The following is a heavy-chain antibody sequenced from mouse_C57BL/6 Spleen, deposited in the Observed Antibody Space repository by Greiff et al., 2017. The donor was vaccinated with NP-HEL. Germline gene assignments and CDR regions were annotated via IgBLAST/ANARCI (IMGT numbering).Heavy chain of an antibody. CDR1: GYTFTSYW. V-gene: IGHV1-64*01. D-gene: IGHD2-4*01. CDR3: ARSYDYDGYFDV. J-gene: IGHJ1*03. CDR2: IHPNSGST. Sequence: PGASVKLSCKASGYTFTSYWMHWVKQRPGQGLEWIGMIHPNSGSTNYNEKFKSKATLTVDKSSSTAYMQLSSLTSEDSAVYYCARSYDYDGYFDVWGTGTTVTVSS.